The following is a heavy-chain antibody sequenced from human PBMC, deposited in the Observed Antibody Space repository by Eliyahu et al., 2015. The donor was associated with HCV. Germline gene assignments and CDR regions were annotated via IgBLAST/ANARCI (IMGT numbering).Heavy chain of an antibody. CDR1: GFTFSGSD. CDR2: ITSNYAT. CDR3: TYYRREVTTNYY. D-gene: IGHD1-26*01. V-gene: IGHV3-73*01. J-gene: IGHJ6*01. Sequence: EVQLVESGGGLVQPGGSLKLSCAASGFTFSGSDMHWVRQVSGKGLEWVGRITSNYATAYAASVKGRFSISRDDSKNTAYLQMNSLKTEDTAVYFCTYYRREVTTNYY.